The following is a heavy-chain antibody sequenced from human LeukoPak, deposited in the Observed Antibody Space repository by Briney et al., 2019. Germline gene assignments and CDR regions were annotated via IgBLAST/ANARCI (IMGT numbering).Heavy chain of an antibody. Sequence: ASVNVSCKASGGTFSSYAISWVRQAPGQGLEWMGRIIPILGIANYAQTFQGRVTITADKSTSTAYMELSSLRSEDTAVYYCARGPWGVVINPHFDYWGQGTLVTVSS. CDR2: IIPILGIA. D-gene: IGHD3-3*01. V-gene: IGHV1-69*04. J-gene: IGHJ4*02. CDR1: GGTFSSYA. CDR3: ARGPWGVVINPHFDY.